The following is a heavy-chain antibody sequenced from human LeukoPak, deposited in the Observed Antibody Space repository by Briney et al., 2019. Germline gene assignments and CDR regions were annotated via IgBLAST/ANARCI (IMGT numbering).Heavy chain of an antibody. Sequence: GGSLRLSCAASGFTVSSNYMSWVRQAPGKGLKWVSVIYSGGSTYYADSVKGRFTISRDNSKNTLYLQMNSLRAEDTAVYYCAREESGWYYFDYWGQGTLVTVPS. D-gene: IGHD6-19*01. CDR1: GFTVSSNY. CDR2: IYSGGST. V-gene: IGHV3-53*01. J-gene: IGHJ4*02. CDR3: AREESGWYYFDY.